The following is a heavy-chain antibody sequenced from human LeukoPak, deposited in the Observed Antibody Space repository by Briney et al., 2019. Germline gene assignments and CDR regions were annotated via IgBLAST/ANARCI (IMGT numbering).Heavy chain of an antibody. V-gene: IGHV1-2*02. J-gene: IGHJ3*02. D-gene: IGHD2-21*01. CDR2: INPNSGGT. CDR1: GYTFTGYS. CDR3: ARTAYCGGDCQDAFDI. Sequence: VASVKVSCKASGYTFTGYSMHWVRQAPGQGLEWMGWINPNSGGTNFAQKFQGRVTMTRDTSITTAYMELSRLRSDDTAVYYCARTAYCGGDCQDAFDIWGQGTMVTVSS.